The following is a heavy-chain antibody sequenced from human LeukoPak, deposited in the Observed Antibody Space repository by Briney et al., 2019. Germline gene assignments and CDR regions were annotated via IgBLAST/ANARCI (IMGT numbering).Heavy chain of an antibody. D-gene: IGHD2/OR15-2a*01. CDR3: ARERAGLLSGDAFDI. V-gene: IGHV3-48*01. J-gene: IGHJ3*02. CDR2: ISSSSSTI. Sequence: GGSLRLSCAASGFTFSSYAMSWVRQAPGKGLEWVSYISSSSSTIYYADSVKGRFTISRDNSKNTLYLQMNSLRAEDTAVYYCARERAGLLSGDAFDIWGQGTMVTVSS. CDR1: GFTFSSYA.